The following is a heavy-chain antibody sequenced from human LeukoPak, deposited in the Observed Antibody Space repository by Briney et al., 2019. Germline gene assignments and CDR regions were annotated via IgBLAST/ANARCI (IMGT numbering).Heavy chain of an antibody. V-gene: IGHV1-2*02. J-gene: IGHJ5*02. D-gene: IGHD6-13*01. CDR1: GYTFTSYG. CDR2: INPNSGGT. CDR3: ARAGRIAAAENWFDP. Sequence: ASVKVSCKASGYTFTSYGISWVRQAPGQGLEWMGWINPNSGGTNYAQKFQGRVTMTRDTSISTAYMELSRLRSDDTAVYYCARAGRIAAAENWFDPWGQGTLVTVSS.